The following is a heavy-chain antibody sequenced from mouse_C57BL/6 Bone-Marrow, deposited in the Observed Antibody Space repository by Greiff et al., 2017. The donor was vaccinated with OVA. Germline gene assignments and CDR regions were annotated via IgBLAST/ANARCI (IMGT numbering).Heavy chain of an antibody. CDR1: GYTFTSYW. CDR3: ARDSGGWFAY. V-gene: IGHV1-52*01. Sequence: QVHVKQSGAELVRPGSSVKLSCKASGYTFTSYWMHWVKQRPIQGLEWIGNIDPSDSETHYNQKFKDKATLTVDKSSSTAYMQLSSLTSEDSAVYYCARDSGGWFAYWGQGTLVTVSA. CDR2: IDPSDSET. J-gene: IGHJ3*01. D-gene: IGHD3-2*01.